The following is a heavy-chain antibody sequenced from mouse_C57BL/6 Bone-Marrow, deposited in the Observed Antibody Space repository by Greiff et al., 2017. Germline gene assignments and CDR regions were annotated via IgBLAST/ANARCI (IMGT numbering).Heavy chain of an antibody. CDR3: AEGPLAY. V-gene: IGHV1-59*01. CDR1: GYTFTSYW. J-gene: IGHJ3*01. CDR2: IDPSDSYT. Sequence: HVQLQQPGAELVRPGTSVKLSCKASGYTFTSYWMHWVKQRPGQGLEWIGVIDPSDSYTNYNQKFKGKATLTVDTSSSTAYMQLSSLTSEDSAVYYCAEGPLAYWGQGTLVTVSA.